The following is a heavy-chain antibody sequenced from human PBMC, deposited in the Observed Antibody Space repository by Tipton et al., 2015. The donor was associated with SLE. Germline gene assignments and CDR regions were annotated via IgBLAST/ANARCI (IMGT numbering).Heavy chain of an antibody. CDR3: ARGRSSTMYGLDM. V-gene: IGHV4-61*09. Sequence: TLSLTCAVSGASTSDDPYYYNWLRQPAGRGLEWIGQIYTSGNTIYHPSLKSRDTISLDTSKRHFSLNLASVTAADTAVYFCARGRSSTMYGLDMWGQGTAVTVS. J-gene: IGHJ6*01. D-gene: IGHD3-10*02. CDR2: IYTSGNT. CDR1: GASTSDDPYY.